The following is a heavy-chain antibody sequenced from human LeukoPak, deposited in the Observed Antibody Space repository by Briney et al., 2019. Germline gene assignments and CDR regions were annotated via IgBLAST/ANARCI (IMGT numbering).Heavy chain of an antibody. J-gene: IGHJ4*02. V-gene: IGHV3-30-3*01. CDR3: ARRSSGSPPYYFDY. D-gene: IGHD1-26*01. CDR2: ISYDGSNK. CDR1: GFTFSSYA. Sequence: GRSLRLSCAASGFTFSSYAMHWVRQAPGKGLEWVAVISYDGSNKYYADSVKGRFTISRDNSKNTLYLQMNSLRAEDTAVYYCARRSSGSPPYYFDYWGQGTLVTVS.